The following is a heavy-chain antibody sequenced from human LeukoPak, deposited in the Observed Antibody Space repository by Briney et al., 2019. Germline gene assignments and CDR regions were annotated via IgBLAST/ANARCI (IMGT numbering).Heavy chain of an antibody. CDR2: NYYNGNT. J-gene: IGHJ6*02. CDR3: ARGRSNYYGMDV. Sequence: SETLSLTCSVSDGSINSYYWNWIRRPPGKGLEWIGYNYYNGNTNYSPSLKSRVTVSVDTSKNLFSLKVSSVTAADTAVYYCARGRSNYYGMDVWGQGTTVTVSS. D-gene: IGHD1-26*01. CDR1: DGSINSYY. V-gene: IGHV4-59*01.